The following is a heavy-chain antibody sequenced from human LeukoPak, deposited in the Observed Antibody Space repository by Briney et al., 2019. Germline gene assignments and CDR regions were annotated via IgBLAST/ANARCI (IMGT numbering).Heavy chain of an antibody. V-gene: IGHV1-2*02. D-gene: IGHD1-26*01. CDR3: ARDHGGVWELPTNWFDP. CDR1: GYTFTGYY. Sequence: ASVKVSCTASGYTFTGYYMHWVRQAPGQGLEWMGWINPNSGDTNYAQKFQGRVTITRDTSISTAYMELSRLRSDDTAVYYCARDHGGVWELPTNWFDPWGQGTLVTVSS. CDR2: INPNSGDT. J-gene: IGHJ5*02.